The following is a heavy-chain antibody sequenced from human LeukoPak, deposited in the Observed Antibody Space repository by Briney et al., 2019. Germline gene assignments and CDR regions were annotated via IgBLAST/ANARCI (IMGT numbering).Heavy chain of an antibody. D-gene: IGHD6-19*01. J-gene: IGHJ4*02. CDR3: AKFAGDSSGLYSYFDY. Sequence: PGGSLRLSCAVSGVIFSNYAMAWVRQAPGKGLEWVSTISGSGAGTYYADSVKGRYTISRDNSKNTVFLQMNSLSAEDTAVYYCAKFAGDSSGLYSYFDYWGQGTLVTVSS. V-gene: IGHV3-23*01. CDR1: GVIFSNYA. CDR2: ISGSGAGT.